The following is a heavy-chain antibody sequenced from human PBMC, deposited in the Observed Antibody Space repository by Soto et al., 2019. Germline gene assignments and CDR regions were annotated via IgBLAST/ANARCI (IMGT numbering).Heavy chain of an antibody. J-gene: IGHJ6*02. D-gene: IGHD6-25*01. V-gene: IGHV4-61*01. Sequence: TSETLSLTCTVSGGSVSSGSYYWSWIRQPPGKGLEWIGYIYYSGSTNYNPSLKSRVTISVDTSKNQFSLKLSSVTAADTAVYYCAAATSGAQYYYYYYGMDVWGQGTTVTVSS. CDR3: AAATSGAQYYYYYYGMDV. CDR2: IYYSGST. CDR1: GGSVSSGSYY.